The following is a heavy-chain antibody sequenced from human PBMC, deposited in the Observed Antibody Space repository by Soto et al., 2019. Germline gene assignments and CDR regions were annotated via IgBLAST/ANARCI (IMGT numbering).Heavy chain of an antibody. CDR1: GFTFSTYS. D-gene: IGHD3-3*02. Sequence: EVQLVESGGGLVKPGGSLRLSCAASGFTFSTYSMSWVRQAPGKGLEWVSSIRSSSSYIYYADSVKGRFTISRDNAKHSLYLQMTSLRAEATAVYYCARVCPVFALASYRDAFDIWGQGTMVTVSS. CDR3: ARVCPVFALASYRDAFDI. V-gene: IGHV3-21*01. CDR2: IRSSSSYI. J-gene: IGHJ3*02.